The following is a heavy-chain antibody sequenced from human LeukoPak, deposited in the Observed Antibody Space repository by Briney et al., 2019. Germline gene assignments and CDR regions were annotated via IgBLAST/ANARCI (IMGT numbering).Heavy chain of an antibody. J-gene: IGHJ2*01. CDR2: IIPIFGTA. V-gene: IGHV1-69*05. D-gene: IGHD4-23*01. Sequence: EASVKVSCKASGGTFSSYAISWVRQAPGQGLEWMGGIIPIFGTANYAQNFQGGVTMTRDTSTSTVYMELSSLRSGDTAVYYCASQLRWASKAHYWYFDLWGRGTLVTVSS. CDR3: ASQLRWASKAHYWYFDL. CDR1: GGTFSSYA.